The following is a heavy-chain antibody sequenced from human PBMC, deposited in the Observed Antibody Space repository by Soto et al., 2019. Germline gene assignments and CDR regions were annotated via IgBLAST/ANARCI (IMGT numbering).Heavy chain of an antibody. D-gene: IGHD1-1*01. CDR1: GGTFSSYG. V-gene: IGHV1-69*01. CDR3: AGWGGIVTTPTFVGPFDY. CDR2: IIPIFGTT. J-gene: IGHJ4*02. Sequence: QVQLVQSGAEVKKPGSSVKVSCKASGGTFSSYGFNWVRQAPGQGPEWMGGIIPIFGTTNYAQKFQGRVTITADESTSTAYMELSSLRSEDTALYYCAGWGGIVTTPTFVGPFDYWGQGTLVTVSS.